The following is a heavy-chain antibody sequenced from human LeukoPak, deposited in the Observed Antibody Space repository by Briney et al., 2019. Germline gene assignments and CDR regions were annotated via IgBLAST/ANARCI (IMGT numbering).Heavy chain of an antibody. J-gene: IGHJ6*04. D-gene: IGHD2-15*01. Sequence: SETLSLTCAVYGGSFSGYYWSWIRQPPGKGLEWIGEINHSGSTNNNPSLKSRVTISVDTSKNQFSLKLSSVTAADTAVYYCARYCSGGSCYSGYGMDVWGKGTTVTVSS. V-gene: IGHV4-34*01. CDR1: GGSFSGYY. CDR3: ARYCSGGSCYSGYGMDV. CDR2: INHSGST.